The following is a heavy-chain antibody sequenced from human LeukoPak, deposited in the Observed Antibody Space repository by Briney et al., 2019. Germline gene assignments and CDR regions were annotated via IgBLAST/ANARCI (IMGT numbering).Heavy chain of an antibody. D-gene: IGHD1-20*01. CDR1: GGSISSYY. Sequence: PSETLSLTCTVSGGSISSYYWSWIRQPPGKGLEWIGYIYYSGSTNYNPSLKSRVTISVDTSKNQFFLKLSSVTAADTAVYYCARSVHNWNDYFGYWGQGTLVTVSS. V-gene: IGHV4-59*01. J-gene: IGHJ4*01. CDR3: ARSVHNWNDYFGY. CDR2: IYYSGST.